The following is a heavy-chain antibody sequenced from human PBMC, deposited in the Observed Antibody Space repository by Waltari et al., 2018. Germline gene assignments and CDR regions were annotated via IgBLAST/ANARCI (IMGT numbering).Heavy chain of an antibody. CDR2: VRLSGKT. D-gene: IGHD5-12*01. CDR1: GDSMSTTDV. Sequence: QLQLQESGPGLVKPSGTLSLTCAVFGDSMSTTDVWNWVRQPPGKGLEWIGQVRLSGKTNYNPSFASRVSISVDTYNNQFSRRVTSATAADTAVYYCARDRGRGLYLDPWGPGTLVTVSP. V-gene: IGHV4-4*02. J-gene: IGHJ5*02. CDR3: ARDRGRGLYLDP.